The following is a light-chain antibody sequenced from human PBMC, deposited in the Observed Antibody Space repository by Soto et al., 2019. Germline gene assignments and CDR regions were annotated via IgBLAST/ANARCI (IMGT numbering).Light chain of an antibody. Sequence: EIVLTQSPGTLSLSPGERATLSCRASQSVSSSYLAWYQQKPGQAPRLLIYGASTRDTGIPDRFSGSRSRTDFNLTISSLQPDDFAVDYCQHRMKWPRPFGQGTRLEIK. V-gene: IGKV3D-20*02. CDR3: QHRMKWPRP. CDR1: QSVSSSY. CDR2: GAS. J-gene: IGKJ5*01.